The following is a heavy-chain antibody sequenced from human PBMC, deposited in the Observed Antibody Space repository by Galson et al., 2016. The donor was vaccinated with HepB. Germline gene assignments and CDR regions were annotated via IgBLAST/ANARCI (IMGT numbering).Heavy chain of an antibody. Sequence: SGFRFSNYGMHWVRQAPGKGLEWVAVIWFDGSNKYYADSVKGRFTISRDNSKNTLFLQMNSLRAEDTAVYYRARERWGIIMVRGNGMDVWGQGTTVTVSS. CDR2: IWFDGSNK. V-gene: IGHV3-33*01. J-gene: IGHJ6*02. CDR3: ARERWGIIMVRGNGMDV. D-gene: IGHD3-10*01. CDR1: GFRFSNYG.